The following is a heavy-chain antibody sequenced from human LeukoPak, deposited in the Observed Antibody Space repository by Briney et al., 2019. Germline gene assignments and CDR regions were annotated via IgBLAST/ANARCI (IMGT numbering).Heavy chain of an antibody. V-gene: IGHV4-4*07. Sequence: SETLSLTCTVSGGSISSYYWSWIRQPAGKGLEWIGRSYTSGSTNYNPSLKSRVTMSLDTSKNQFSLKLSSVTAADTAVYYCAREDYDTSEIDYWGQGTLVTVSS. CDR1: GGSISSYY. D-gene: IGHD3-22*01. J-gene: IGHJ4*02. CDR3: AREDYDTSEIDY. CDR2: SYTSGST.